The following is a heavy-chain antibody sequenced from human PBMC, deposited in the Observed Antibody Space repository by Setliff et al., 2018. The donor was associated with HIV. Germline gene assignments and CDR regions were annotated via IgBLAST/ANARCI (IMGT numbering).Heavy chain of an antibody. J-gene: IGHJ6*03. D-gene: IGHD3-22*01. V-gene: IGHV1-2*02. CDR3: ARGRVSTIVVDTGYYYYMDV. CDR1: GYPFTDYF. CDR2: VNPASGGS. Sequence: ASVKVSCKPSGYPFTDYFIHWMRQAPGQGLEWLGWVNPASGGSNYAQNFQGKVTMTRDTSISTAYMQVTRLTSDDTAVYYCARGRVSTIVVDTGYYYYMDVWGKGTTVTVSS.